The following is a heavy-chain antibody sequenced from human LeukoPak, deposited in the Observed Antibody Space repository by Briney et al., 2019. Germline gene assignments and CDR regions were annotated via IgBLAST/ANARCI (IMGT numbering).Heavy chain of an antibody. Sequence: SETLSLTCTVSGGSISSFYWTWIRQPPGKGLEWIGFIYYRGSTNYNPSLESRVTISIDTSKNRFSLKLSSVTAADTAVYYCARDRYSGYDGFGAFDIWGQGTMVTVSS. CDR1: GGSISSFY. V-gene: IGHV4-59*01. J-gene: IGHJ3*02. D-gene: IGHD5-12*01. CDR3: ARDRYSGYDGFGAFDI. CDR2: IYYRGST.